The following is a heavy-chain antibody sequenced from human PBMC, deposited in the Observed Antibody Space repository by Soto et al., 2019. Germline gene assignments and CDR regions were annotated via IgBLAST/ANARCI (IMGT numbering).Heavy chain of an antibody. CDR1: GGTFSSYA. J-gene: IGHJ3*02. V-gene: IGHV1-69*01. Sequence: QVQLVQSGAEVKKPGSSVKVSCKASGGTFSSYAISWVRQAPGQGLEWMGGIIPIFGTANYAQKFQGRVTITADESTSTAYMALSSLRSEDTAVYYCASATLAYCGGDCYRPDAFDIWGQGTMVTVSS. D-gene: IGHD2-21*02. CDR3: ASATLAYCGGDCYRPDAFDI. CDR2: IIPIFGTA.